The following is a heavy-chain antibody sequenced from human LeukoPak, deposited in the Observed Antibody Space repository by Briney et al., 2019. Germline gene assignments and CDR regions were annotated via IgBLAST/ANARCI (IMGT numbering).Heavy chain of an antibody. CDR2: VYHSGSA. D-gene: IGHD5-18*01. CDR3: ARVGVGYSYPLDY. Sequence: SETLSLTCTVSGYSISSGLYWGWFRQPPGKGLQWIGSVYHSGSAHYNPSLKSRVTISADTSKNQFSLKLSSVTAADTAVYYCARVGVGYSYPLDYWGQGTLVTVSS. CDR1: GYSISSGLY. V-gene: IGHV4-38-2*02. J-gene: IGHJ4*02.